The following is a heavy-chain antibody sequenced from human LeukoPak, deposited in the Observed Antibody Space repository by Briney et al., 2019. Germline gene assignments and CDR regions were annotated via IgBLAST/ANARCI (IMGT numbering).Heavy chain of an antibody. CDR3: AGGTTNTKGAFDM. J-gene: IGHJ3*02. CDR2: INPSGSST. CDR1: GYTFTNYY. Sequence: ASVKVSCKASGYTFTNYYIHWVRQAPGQGLEWMGIINPSGSSTSYAQKFQGRVNMTRDTSTSTVYMELSSLRSEDTAVYYCAGGTTNTKGAFDMWGQGTMVTVSS. V-gene: IGHV1-46*01. D-gene: IGHD2-8*01.